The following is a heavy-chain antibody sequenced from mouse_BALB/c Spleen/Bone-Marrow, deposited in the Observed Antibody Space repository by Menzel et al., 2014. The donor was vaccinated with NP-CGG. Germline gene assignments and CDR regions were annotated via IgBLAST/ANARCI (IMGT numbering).Heavy chain of an antibody. CDR2: ISSGGGYT. D-gene: IGHD4-1*01. V-gene: IGHV5-6*01. J-gene: IGHJ4*01. CDR1: GFTFSTYG. Sequence: EVQVVESGGDLVKPGGSLKLSCAASGFTFSTYGMSWVRQTPDKRLEWVATISSGGGYTYYPDSVKGRFTISRDNAKNTLYLQMSSLKSEDTAMYYCTRQGNWDHYAMDYWVKEPQSPSPQ. CDR3: TRQGNWDHYAMDY.